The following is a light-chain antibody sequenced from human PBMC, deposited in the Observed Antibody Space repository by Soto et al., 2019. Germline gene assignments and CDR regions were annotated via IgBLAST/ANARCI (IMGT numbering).Light chain of an antibody. J-gene: IGKJ4*01. Sequence: EIVLTQSPATLSLSPGERGTLSCRASQSVSSSLAWYQHKPGQAPRLLIYDASNRATGIPARLSGSGSGTDFTLTISSLEPEDFAVYYCQQRGNWPGTFGGGTKVEIK. CDR1: QSVSSS. CDR2: DAS. V-gene: IGKV3-11*01. CDR3: QQRGNWPGT.